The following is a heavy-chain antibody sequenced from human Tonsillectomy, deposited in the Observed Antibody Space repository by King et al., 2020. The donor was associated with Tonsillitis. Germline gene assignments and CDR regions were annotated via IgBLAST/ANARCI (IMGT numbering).Heavy chain of an antibody. CDR3: ARTFYYGSGSYDAFDI. Sequence: QLQESGPGLVKPSETLSLTCTVSGASISTSSYYWGWIRQPPGKGLEWIGNIYYSGRTYYNPSLESRVTMSVDTSKSHFSLKLRSVTAAETAVYYCARTFYYGSGSYDAFDIWGQGTMVTVSS. D-gene: IGHD3-10*01. CDR1: GASISTSSYY. CDR2: IYYSGRT. V-gene: IGHV4-39*01. J-gene: IGHJ3*02.